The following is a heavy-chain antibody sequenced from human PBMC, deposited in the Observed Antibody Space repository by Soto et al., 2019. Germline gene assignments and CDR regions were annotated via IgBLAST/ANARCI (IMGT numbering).Heavy chain of an antibody. CDR3: ARHEGWTGPDQ. V-gene: IGHV4-4*02. D-gene: IGHD2-8*02. J-gene: IGHJ5*02. Sequence: SETLSLTCSVSGSSIGSGGWWSWVRQPPGKGLEWIAEIFHDGNTNYSPSLKGRVTISVDKSQNQFSLNVYSVTAADTAVYYCARHEGWTGPDQWGQGTLVTVSS. CDR2: IFHDGNT. CDR1: GSSIGSGGW.